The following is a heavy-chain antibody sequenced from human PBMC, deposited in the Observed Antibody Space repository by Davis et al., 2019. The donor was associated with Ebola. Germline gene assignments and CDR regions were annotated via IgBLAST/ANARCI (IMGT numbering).Heavy chain of an antibody. D-gene: IGHD6-13*01. V-gene: IGHV4-59*12. J-gene: IGHJ4*02. Sequence: SETLSLTCSVSGGSISTYYWSWIRQPPGKGLEWIGYIYYTGSTNYNPSLKSRVTISVDTSKNQFSLKLSSVTAADTAVYYCAREGAAADLDYWGQGTLVTVSS. CDR2: IYYTGST. CDR1: GGSISTYY. CDR3: AREGAAADLDY.